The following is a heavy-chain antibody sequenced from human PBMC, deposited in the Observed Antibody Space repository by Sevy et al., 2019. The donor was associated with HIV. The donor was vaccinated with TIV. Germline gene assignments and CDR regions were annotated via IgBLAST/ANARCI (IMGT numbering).Heavy chain of an antibody. CDR1: GGSISSSSYY. J-gene: IGHJ4*02. CDR2: IYYSGST. D-gene: IGHD6-19*01. CDR3: ARHGFGNGGGWYQDVFDY. V-gene: IGHV4-39*01. Sequence: SETLSLTCTVSGGSISSSSYYWGWIRQPPGKGLEWIGSIYYSGSTYYNPSLKSRVTISVDTSKNQFPLKLSSVTAAATAVYYCARHGFGNGGGWYQDVFDYWGQGTLVTVSS.